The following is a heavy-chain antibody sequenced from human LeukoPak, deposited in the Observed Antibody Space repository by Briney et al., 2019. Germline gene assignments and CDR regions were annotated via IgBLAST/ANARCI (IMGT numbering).Heavy chain of an antibody. CDR2: INHSGST. Sequence: SETLSLTCAVYGGSFSGYYWSWIRQPPGKGLEWIGEINHSGSTNYNPSLKSRVTISVDTSKNQFSLKLSSVTAADTAVYYCARDTYYYDSSGYWIYYFDYWGQGTLVTVSS. D-gene: IGHD3-22*01. J-gene: IGHJ4*02. CDR3: ARDTYYYDSSGYWIYYFDY. V-gene: IGHV4-34*01. CDR1: GGSFSGYY.